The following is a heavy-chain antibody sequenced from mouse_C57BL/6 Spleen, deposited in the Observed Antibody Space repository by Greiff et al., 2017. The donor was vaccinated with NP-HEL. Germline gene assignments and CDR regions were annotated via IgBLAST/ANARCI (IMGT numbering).Heavy chain of an antibody. V-gene: IGHV1-62-2*01. J-gene: IGHJ4*01. CDR1: GYTFTEYT. D-gene: IGHD1-1*01. CDR2: FYPGSGSI. CDR3: ARHEEYYGSSYYAMDY. Sequence: VKLMESGAELVKPGASVKLSCKASGYTFTEYTIHWVKQRSGQGLEWIGWFYPGSGSIKYNEKFKDKATLTADKSSSTVYMELSRLTSEDSAVYFCARHEEYYGSSYYAMDYWGQGTSVTVSS.